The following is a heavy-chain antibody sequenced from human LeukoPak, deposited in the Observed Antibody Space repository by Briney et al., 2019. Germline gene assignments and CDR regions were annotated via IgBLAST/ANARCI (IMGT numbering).Heavy chain of an antibody. D-gene: IGHD2-2*02. J-gene: IGHJ6*03. Sequence: SETLSLACTVSGGSISSSSYYWGWIRQPPGKGLEWIGSIYYSGSTYYNPSLKCRVTISVDRSKNQFSLKMSSVTAADTAVYYCARSPIPTHGWSYYYYYMDVWGKGTTVTVSS. CDR3: ARSPIPTHGWSYYYYYMDV. CDR2: IYYSGST. CDR1: GGSISSSSYY. V-gene: IGHV4-39*07.